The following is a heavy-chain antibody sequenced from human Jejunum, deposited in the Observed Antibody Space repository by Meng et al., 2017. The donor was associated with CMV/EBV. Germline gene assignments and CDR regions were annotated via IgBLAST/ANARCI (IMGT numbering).Heavy chain of an antibody. CDR3: ARDSELPL. CDR2: IIPMLGIV. J-gene: IGHJ4*02. Sequence: VSCKVSGGTFGTYSFSWVRQAPGQGLEWMGRIIPMLGIVHYAQKFQGRVTITADKSTYTVYMDLSSLRSQDTAVYYCARDSELPLWGQGTLVTVSS. V-gene: IGHV1-69*04. CDR1: GGTFGTYS. D-gene: IGHD1-7*01.